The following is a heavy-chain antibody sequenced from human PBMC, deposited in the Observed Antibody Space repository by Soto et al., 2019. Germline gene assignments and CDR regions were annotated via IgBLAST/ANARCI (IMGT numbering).Heavy chain of an antibody. V-gene: IGHV3-23*01. Sequence: GGSLRLSCAASGFTFSRYAMNWVRQSPGKGLEWVSAISGGGGGTYYADSVKGRFTISGDNSMNTLYLQMNSLRAEDTGVYYCAKAVTSVKRGLYFDSWGQGTLVTVSS. D-gene: IGHD4-17*01. CDR2: ISGGGGGT. CDR3: AKAVTSVKRGLYFDS. CDR1: GFTFSRYA. J-gene: IGHJ4*02.